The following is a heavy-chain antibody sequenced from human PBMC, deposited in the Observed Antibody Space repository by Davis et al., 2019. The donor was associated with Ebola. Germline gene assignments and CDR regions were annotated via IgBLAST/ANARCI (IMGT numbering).Heavy chain of an antibody. V-gene: IGHV3-9*01. CDR2: ISWNSGSI. D-gene: IGHD5-24*01. CDR1: GFTFDDYA. Sequence: PGGSLRLSCAASGFTFDDYAMHWVRQAPGKGLEWVSGISWNSGSIGYADSVKGRFLISRDNSKNTLYLQMNGLRAEDTAVYYCAQSIEMTPRGVYYYGMDVWGQGTTVAVSS. J-gene: IGHJ6*02. CDR3: AQSIEMTPRGVYYYGMDV.